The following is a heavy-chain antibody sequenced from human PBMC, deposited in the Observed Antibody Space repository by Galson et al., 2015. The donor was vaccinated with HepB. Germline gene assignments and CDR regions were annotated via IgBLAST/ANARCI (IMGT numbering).Heavy chain of an antibody. Sequence: SLRLSCAASGFTFSSSWMSWVRQAPGKGLEWVANIKQDGSEKYYVDSVKGRFTISKDNAKNSLYLQMNSLRAEDTAVYYCARETICDGYSSGCYFDYWGQGTLVTVSS. J-gene: IGHJ4*02. CDR3: ARETICDGYSSGCYFDY. CDR1: GFTFSSSW. V-gene: IGHV3-7*03. CDR2: IKQDGSEK. D-gene: IGHD6-19*01.